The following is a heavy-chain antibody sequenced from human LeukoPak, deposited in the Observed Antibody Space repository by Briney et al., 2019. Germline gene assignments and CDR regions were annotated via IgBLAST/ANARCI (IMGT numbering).Heavy chain of an antibody. CDR3: ARGPVVVTAAHNDY. CDR2: ISAYNGNT. V-gene: IGHV1-18*01. CDR1: GYTFTSYG. D-gene: IGHD2-21*02. Sequence: EASVKVSCKASGYTFTSYGISWVRQAPRQGLEWMGWISAYNGNTNYAQKLQGRVTMTTDTSTSTAYMELRSLRSDDTAVYYCARGPVVVTAAHNDYWGQGTLVTVSS. J-gene: IGHJ4*02.